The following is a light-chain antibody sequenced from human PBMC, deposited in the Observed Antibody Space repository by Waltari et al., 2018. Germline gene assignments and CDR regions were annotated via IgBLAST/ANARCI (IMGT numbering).Light chain of an antibody. CDR3: QAWDSGVV. CDR2: QDD. J-gene: IGLJ2*01. Sequence: SYDLTQPPSLSVSPGQTATINCSGERLGDRFVSWFQHKSGQSPVLVISQDDNRPSGIPDQFSGSNSGNTATLTISGTQAVDEADYYCQAWDSGVVFGGGTKLTVL. V-gene: IGLV3-1*01. CDR1: RLGDRF.